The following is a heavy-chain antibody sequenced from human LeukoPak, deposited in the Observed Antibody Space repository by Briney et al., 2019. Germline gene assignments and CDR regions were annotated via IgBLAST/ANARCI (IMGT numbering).Heavy chain of an antibody. CDR1: AGSISSGEYY. D-gene: IGHD2-2*01. J-gene: IGHJ4*02. Sequence: PSQTLSLTCTVSAGSISSGEYYWAWIRQHPGKGLWWVAYTHHSGSTYYNPLIKSRVAISVDTSNNHFSLRLTSVTAADTAVYYCARDYQLLYFDSWGQGTLVTVSS. CDR3: ARDYQLLYFDS. V-gene: IGHV4-31*03. CDR2: THHSGST.